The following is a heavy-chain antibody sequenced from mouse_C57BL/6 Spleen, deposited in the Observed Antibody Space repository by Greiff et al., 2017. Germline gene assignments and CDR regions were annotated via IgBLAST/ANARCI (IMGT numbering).Heavy chain of an antibody. CDR2: IYPGDGDT. D-gene: IGHD2-10*01. J-gene: IGHJ4*01. V-gene: IGHV1-82*01. CDR3: AREAYLDYAMDY. Sequence: VQLQQSGPELVKPGASVKISCKASGYAFSSSWMNWVKQRPGKGLEWIGRIYPGDGDTNYNGKFKGKATLTADKSSSTAYMQLSSLTSEDSAVYFCAREAYLDYAMDYWGQGTSVTVSS. CDR1: GYAFSSSW.